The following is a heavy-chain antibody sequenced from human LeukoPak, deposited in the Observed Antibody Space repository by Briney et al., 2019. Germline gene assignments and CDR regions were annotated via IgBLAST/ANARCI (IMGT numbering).Heavy chain of an antibody. CDR2: IRYDGSNK. CDR3: AKGRRIYCSSTSCYTGDY. V-gene: IGHV3-30*02. D-gene: IGHD2-2*02. CDR1: GFTFSSYD. J-gene: IGHJ4*02. Sequence: GGSLRLSCAASGFTFSSYDMHWVRQAPGKGLEWVAFIRYDGSNKYYADSVKGRFTISRDNSKNTLYLQMNSLRAEDTAVYYCAKGRRIYCSSTSCYTGDYWGQGTLVTVSS.